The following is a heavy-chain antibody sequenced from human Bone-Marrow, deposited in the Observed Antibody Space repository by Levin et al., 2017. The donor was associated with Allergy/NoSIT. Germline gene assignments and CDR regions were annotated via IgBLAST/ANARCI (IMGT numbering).Heavy chain of an antibody. CDR3: SKDSLSSSWKQFDS. J-gene: IGHJ4*02. V-gene: IGHV3-9*01. CDR1: GFTFDDHA. D-gene: IGHD6-13*01. CDR2: ISWNSGTI. Sequence: SCEASGFTFDDHAMHWVRQIPGRGLEWVSGISWNSGTIDYADSVKGRFTISRDNARTSVYLQMDRLRVEDTAFYYCSKDSLSSSWKQFDSWGRGTQVTVSS.